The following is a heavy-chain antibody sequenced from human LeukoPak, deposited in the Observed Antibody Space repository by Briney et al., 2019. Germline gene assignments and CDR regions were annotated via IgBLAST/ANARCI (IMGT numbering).Heavy chain of an antibody. D-gene: IGHD3-10*01. CDR3: ARARGWKRSYWNFDL. CDR2: INPNSGDT. J-gene: IGHJ2*01. Sequence: GASVKVSCKASGYTFAGYSTHWLRQAPGQGLEWMGWINPNSGDTKYAERFQGRFTVTRDTSISTAYMELSSLRSDDTAVYYCARARGWKRSYWNFDLWGRGTLVTVSS. CDR1: GYTFAGYS. V-gene: IGHV1-2*02.